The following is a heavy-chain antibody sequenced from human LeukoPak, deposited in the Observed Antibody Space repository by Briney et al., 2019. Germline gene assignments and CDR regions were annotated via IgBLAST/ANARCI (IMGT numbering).Heavy chain of an antibody. CDR2: IKSDGSST. CDR1: GFTFSSYW. V-gene: IGHV3-74*01. Sequence: GGSLRLSCAASGFTFSSYWMHWVRQAPGKGLVWVSRIKSDGSSTNYADSVKGRFTISRDNAKNTLYLQMNSLRAEDTAVYYCASTMVRGVPWGQGTPVTVSS. D-gene: IGHD3-10*01. CDR3: ASTMVRGVP. J-gene: IGHJ5*02.